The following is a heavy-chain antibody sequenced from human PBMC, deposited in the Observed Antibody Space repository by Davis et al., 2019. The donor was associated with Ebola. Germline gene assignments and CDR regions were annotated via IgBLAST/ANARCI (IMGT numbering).Heavy chain of an antibody. D-gene: IGHD6-13*01. CDR3: ARDGGYSSSWYTAEYYYYGMDV. J-gene: IGHJ6*02. CDR2: ISSSGSTI. CDR1: GFTFSDYY. V-gene: IGHV3-11*01. Sequence: GESLKISCAASGFTFSDYYMSWIRQAPGKGLEWVSYISSSGSTIYYADSVKGRFTISRDNAKNSLYLQMNSLRAEDTAVYYCARDGGYSSSWYTAEYYYYGMDVWGQGTMVTVSS.